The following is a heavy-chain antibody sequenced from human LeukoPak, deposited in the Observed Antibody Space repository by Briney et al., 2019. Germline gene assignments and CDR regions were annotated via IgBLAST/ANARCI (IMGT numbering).Heavy chain of an antibody. V-gene: IGHV3-74*01. CDR3: ARESAVAGYYFDY. CDR1: GFTFSSYW. D-gene: IGHD6-19*01. J-gene: IGHJ4*02. CDR2: INSDGSST. Sequence: QSGGSLRLSCAASGFTFSSYWMHWVRQAPGKGLVWVSRINSDGSSTSYADSVKGRFTISRDNAKNTLYLQMNSLRAEDTAAYYCARESAVAGYYFDYWGQGTLVTVSS.